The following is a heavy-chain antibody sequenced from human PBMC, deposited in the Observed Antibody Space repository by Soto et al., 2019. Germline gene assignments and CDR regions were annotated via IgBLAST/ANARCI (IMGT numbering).Heavy chain of an antibody. CDR2: ISYDGSNK. CDR3: AXRRRRCSTTSCRGGFDY. J-gene: IGHJ4*02. V-gene: IGHV3-30*18. CDR1: GFTFSSYG. D-gene: IGHD2-2*01. Sequence: GGSLRLSCAASGFTFSSYGMHWVRQAPGKGLEWVAVISYDGSNKYYADSVKGRFTISRDNSKNTLYLQMNSLRAEDTAVYYCAXRRRRCSTTSCRGGFDYWGQGTLVTVSS.